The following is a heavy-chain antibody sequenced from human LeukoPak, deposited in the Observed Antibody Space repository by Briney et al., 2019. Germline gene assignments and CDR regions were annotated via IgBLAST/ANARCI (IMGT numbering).Heavy chain of an antibody. CDR3: AREDGYCSGGNCYSYFDS. D-gene: IGHD2-15*01. Sequence: GGSLRLSCAACGFTFNHFWMSWVRQAPGKGLEWVAYIKKTGSETYYVDSVKGRFTITRDNTRNSLFLQMYSLRAEDTAVYFCAREDGYCSGGNCYSYFDSWGQGTLVTVSS. V-gene: IGHV3-7*01. CDR2: IKKTGSET. CDR1: GFTFNHFW. J-gene: IGHJ4*02.